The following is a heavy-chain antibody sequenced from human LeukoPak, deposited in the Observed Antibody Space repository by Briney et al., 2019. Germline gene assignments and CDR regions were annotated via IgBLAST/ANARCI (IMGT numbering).Heavy chain of an antibody. CDR3: AKGKYGGNLRGAFDI. V-gene: IGHV3-48*04. Sequence: GGSLRLSCAASRFTFNNYNMFWVRQAPGKGLEWVSYISSSSSTIYYADSVRGRFTISRDNAKNSLYLQMNSLRAEDMALYYCAKGKYGGNLRGAFDIWGQGTMVTVSS. CDR1: RFTFNNYN. J-gene: IGHJ3*02. D-gene: IGHD4-23*01. CDR2: ISSSSSTI.